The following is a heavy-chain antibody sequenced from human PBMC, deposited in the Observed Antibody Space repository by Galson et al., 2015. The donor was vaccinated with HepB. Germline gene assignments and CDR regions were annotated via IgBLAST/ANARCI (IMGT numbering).Heavy chain of an antibody. V-gene: IGHV3-33*01. D-gene: IGHD3-10*01. CDR1: GFTFSSYG. Sequence: SLRLSCAASGFTFSSYGMHWVRQAPGKGLEWVAVIWYDGSNKYYADSVKGRFTISRDNSKNTLYLQMNSLRAEDTAVYYCARGMVRGVARRYNWFDPWGQGTLVTVSS. J-gene: IGHJ5*02. CDR2: IWYDGSNK. CDR3: ARGMVRGVARRYNWFDP.